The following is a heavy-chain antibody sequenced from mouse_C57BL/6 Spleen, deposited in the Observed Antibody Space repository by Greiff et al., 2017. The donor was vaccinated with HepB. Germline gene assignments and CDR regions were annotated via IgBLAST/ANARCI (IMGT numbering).Heavy chain of an antibody. D-gene: IGHD2-4*01. V-gene: IGHV1-4*01. CDR3: AREDYGAFDY. J-gene: IGHJ2*01. CDR1: GYTFTSYT. CDR2: INPSSGYT. Sequence: QVQLKQSGAELARPGASVKMSCKASGYTFTSYTMHWVKQRPGQGLEWIGYINPSSGYTKYNQKFKDKATLTADKSSSTAYMQLSSLTSEDSAVYYCAREDYGAFDYWGQGTTLTVSS.